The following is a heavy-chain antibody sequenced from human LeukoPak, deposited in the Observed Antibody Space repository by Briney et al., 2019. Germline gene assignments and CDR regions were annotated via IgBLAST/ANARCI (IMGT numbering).Heavy chain of an antibody. CDR1: GGSISSYY. Sequence: PSETLSLTCTVSGGSISSYYWSWIRQPPGKGLEWIGYIYYSGSTNYNPSLKSRVTISVDTSKNQFSLKLSSVTAADTAVYYCARASVMPAAAHFGYWGQGTLVTVSS. CDR2: IYYSGST. CDR3: ARASVMPAAAHFGY. J-gene: IGHJ4*02. V-gene: IGHV4-59*08. D-gene: IGHD6-13*01.